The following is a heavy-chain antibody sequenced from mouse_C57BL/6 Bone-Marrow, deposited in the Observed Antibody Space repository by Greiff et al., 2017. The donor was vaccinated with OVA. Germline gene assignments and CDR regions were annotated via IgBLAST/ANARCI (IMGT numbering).Heavy chain of an antibody. D-gene: IGHD4-1*02. V-gene: IGHV1-50*01. CDR2: IDPSDSYT. CDR3: ARWGGNWDAWFAY. Sequence: QVQLQQPGAELVKPGASVKLSCKASGYTFTSYWMQWVKQRPGQGLEWIGEIDPSDSYTNYNQKFTGKATLTVDTSSSTADMQLSSLTSEDSAVYDCARWGGNWDAWFAYWGQGTLVTVSA. J-gene: IGHJ3*01. CDR1: GYTFTSYW.